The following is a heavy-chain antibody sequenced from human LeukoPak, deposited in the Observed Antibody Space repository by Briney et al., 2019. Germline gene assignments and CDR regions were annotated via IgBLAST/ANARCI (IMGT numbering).Heavy chain of an antibody. V-gene: IGHV4-31*03. CDR2: IYYSGST. CDR3: ARYCSSTNCYKGGFDP. Sequence: SETLSLTCTVSGGSISSGGYYWSWIRQHPGKGLEWIGYIYYSGSTYSNPSLKSRVTISVDTPKNQFTLNLSSVTAADTAVYYCARYCSSTNCYKGGFDPWGQGTLVTVSS. J-gene: IGHJ5*02. CDR1: GGSISSGGYY. D-gene: IGHD2-2*02.